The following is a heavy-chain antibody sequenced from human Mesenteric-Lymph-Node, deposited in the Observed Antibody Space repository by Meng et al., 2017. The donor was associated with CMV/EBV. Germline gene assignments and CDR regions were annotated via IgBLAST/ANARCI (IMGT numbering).Heavy chain of an antibody. V-gene: IGHV3-66*01. CDR2: IYRGDNT. CDR1: GFNVRDKY. Sequence: EVQLVESGGGLVQPGGSLRLSCAASGFNVRDKYMSWVRQAPGKGLEWVCIIYRGDNTYYIDSVKDRFTVSRDNSKNTMYLQMNSLRVEDTAVYYCTGDSVSNPNLDYWGQGTPVTVSS. D-gene: IGHD3-10*01. CDR3: TGDSVSNPNLDY. J-gene: IGHJ4*02.